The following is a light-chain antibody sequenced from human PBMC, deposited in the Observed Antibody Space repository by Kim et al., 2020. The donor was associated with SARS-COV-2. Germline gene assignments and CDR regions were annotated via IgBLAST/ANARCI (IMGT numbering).Light chain of an antibody. CDR1: SGRIASNY. CDR3: QSFDSSNPVV. CDR2: EYN. Sequence: NFMLTQPHSVSESPGKTVTISCTRSSGRIASNYVQWYQQRPGSAPTTVIYEYNQRPSGVPDRFSGSIDSSSNSASLTISGLRTEDEADYYCQSFDSSNPVVFGGGTQLTVL. V-gene: IGLV6-57*04. J-gene: IGLJ2*01.